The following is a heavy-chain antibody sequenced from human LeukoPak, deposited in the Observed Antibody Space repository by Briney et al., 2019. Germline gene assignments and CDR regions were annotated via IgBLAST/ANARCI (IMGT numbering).Heavy chain of an antibody. Sequence: ASETLSLTCTVSGGSISSYYWSWIRQPPGKGLEWIGYIYYSGSTNYNPSLKSRVTISVDTSKNQFSLKLSSVTAADTAVYYCARGGTYYYDSSGPNWFDPWGQGTLVTVSS. CDR1: GGSISSYY. D-gene: IGHD3-22*01. CDR2: IYYSGST. V-gene: IGHV4-59*01. CDR3: ARGGTYYYDSSGPNWFDP. J-gene: IGHJ5*02.